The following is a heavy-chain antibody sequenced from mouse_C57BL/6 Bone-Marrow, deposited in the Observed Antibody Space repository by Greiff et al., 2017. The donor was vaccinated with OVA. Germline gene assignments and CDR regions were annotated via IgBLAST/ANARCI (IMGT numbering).Heavy chain of an antibody. CDR2: IHPNSGST. J-gene: IGHJ2*01. CDR1: GYTFTSYW. Sequence: QVQLKQPGAELVKPGASVKLSCKASGYTFTSYWMHWVKQRPGQGLEWIGMIHPNSGSTNYNEKFKSKATLTVDKSSSTAYMQLSSLTSEDSAVYYCAKIITTVVAKDDYWGQGTTLTVSS. D-gene: IGHD1-1*01. V-gene: IGHV1-64*01. CDR3: AKIITTVVAKDDY.